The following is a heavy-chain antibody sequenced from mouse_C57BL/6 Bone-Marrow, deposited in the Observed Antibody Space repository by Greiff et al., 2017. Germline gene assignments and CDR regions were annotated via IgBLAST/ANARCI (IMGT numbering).Heavy chain of an antibody. CDR1: GYTFTSYG. CDR3: ARFGTTVVASYWYFDV. J-gene: IGHJ1*03. Sequence: VQLQQSGAELARPGASVKLSCKASGYTFTSYGISWVKQRTGQGLEWIGEIYPRSGNTYYNEKFKGKATLTADKSSSTAYMELRSLTSEDSAVYFCARFGTTVVASYWYFDVWGTGTTVTVSS. CDR2: IYPRSGNT. D-gene: IGHD1-1*01. V-gene: IGHV1-81*01.